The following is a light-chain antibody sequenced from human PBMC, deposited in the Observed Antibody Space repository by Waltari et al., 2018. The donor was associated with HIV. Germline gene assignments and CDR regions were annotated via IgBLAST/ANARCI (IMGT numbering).Light chain of an antibody. CDR2: DAI. Sequence: EIVLTQSPPTLSLSPGETATLPCRASQSVGSYLAWYQQKPGRAPRLLIYDAINRATGIPARFSGSGSGTDFTLTISSLEPEDCAVYYCQQRSDSPPSTFGGGTKVEI. CDR3: QQRSDSPPST. CDR1: QSVGSY. V-gene: IGKV3-11*01. J-gene: IGKJ4*01.